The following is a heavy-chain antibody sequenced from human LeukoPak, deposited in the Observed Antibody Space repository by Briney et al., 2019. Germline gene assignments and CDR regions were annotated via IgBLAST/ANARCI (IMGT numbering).Heavy chain of an antibody. Sequence: GGSLRLSCAASGFTFSSYAMHWVRQAPGKGLEWVSAISGSGGSTYYADSVKGRFTISRDNSKNTLYLQMNSLRAEDTAVYYCTITKYYFDYWGQGTLVTVSS. V-gene: IGHV3-23*01. CDR3: TITKYYFDY. D-gene: IGHD2-2*01. CDR1: GFTFSSYA. CDR2: ISGSGGST. J-gene: IGHJ4*02.